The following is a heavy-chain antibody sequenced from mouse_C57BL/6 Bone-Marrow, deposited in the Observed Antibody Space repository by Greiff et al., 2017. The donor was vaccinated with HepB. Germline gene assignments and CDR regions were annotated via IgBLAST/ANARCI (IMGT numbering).Heavy chain of an antibody. V-gene: IGHV1-69*01. CDR2: IVPSVSST. CDR3: AREGPGDYYFDY. CDR1: GYTFTRYW. D-gene: IGHD3-3*01. Sequence: QVQLQQSGAELVMPGASVKLSCKASGYTFTRYWMYWVKQSPGQGLEWIGEIVPSVSSTKYNQKFKGKSTLTVEKSSSTTYMQLSSLTSEDSAVYYCAREGPGDYYFDYWGQGTTLTVSS. J-gene: IGHJ2*01.